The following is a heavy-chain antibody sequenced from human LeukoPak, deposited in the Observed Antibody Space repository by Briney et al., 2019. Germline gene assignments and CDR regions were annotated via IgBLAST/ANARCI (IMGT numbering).Heavy chain of an antibody. D-gene: IGHD2-2*01. CDR3: ASQMSGTSVSF. CDR2: VNSGGGT. Sequence: SETLSLTCTVSGDSFTRYYWSWIRQPPGKPLEWIGFVNSGGGTSYNPSLSSRVTMSLDTSKNQFSLKLNSVTTTDTAVCYCASQMSGTSVSFWGQGTLVTVSS. CDR1: GDSFTRYY. V-gene: IGHV4-59*08. J-gene: IGHJ4*02.